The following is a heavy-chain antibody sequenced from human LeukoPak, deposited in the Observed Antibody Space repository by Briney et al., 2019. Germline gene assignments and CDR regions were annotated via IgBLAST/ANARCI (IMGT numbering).Heavy chain of an antibody. CDR2: IYHSGST. J-gene: IGHJ4*02. Sequence: KTSETLSLTCTVSGGSISSGGYYWSWIRQPPGKGLEWIGYIYHSGSTYYNPSLKSRVTISVDRSKNQFSLKLSSVTAADTAVYYCASGYYDSSGYHGGYWGQGTLVTVSS. V-gene: IGHV4-30-2*01. D-gene: IGHD3-22*01. CDR3: ASGYYDSSGYHGGY. CDR1: GGSISSGGYY.